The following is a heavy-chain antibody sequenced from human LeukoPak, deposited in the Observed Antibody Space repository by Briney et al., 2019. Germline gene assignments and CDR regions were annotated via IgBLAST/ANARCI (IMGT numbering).Heavy chain of an antibody. J-gene: IGHJ4*02. Sequence: GGSLRLSCAASGFTFSSYSMDWVRQAPGKGLEWVSSISFSSTYIYYADSVKGRFTISRDNAKNSLYLQMNSLRADDTAVYYCARGPLGNFDYWGQGTLVTVSS. CDR1: GFTFSSYS. V-gene: IGHV3-21*01. D-gene: IGHD7-27*01. CDR3: ARGPLGNFDY. CDR2: ISFSSTYI.